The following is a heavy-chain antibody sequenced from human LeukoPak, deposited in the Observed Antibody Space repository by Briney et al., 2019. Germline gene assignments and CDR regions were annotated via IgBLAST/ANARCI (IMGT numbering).Heavy chain of an antibody. CDR3: TAHWPSDIYPLDY. CDR2: IKSNADGRTT. V-gene: IGHV3-15*01. CDR1: GFTFSSAW. Sequence: GGSLRLSCATSGFTFSSAWMSWVRQAPGKGLEWVGLIKSNADGRTTHYAAPVEGRFTVSREDLKNTLYLQMNSLKSEDTAVYYCTAHWPSDIYPLDYWGQGTRVTVSS. D-gene: IGHD2-21*02. J-gene: IGHJ4*02.